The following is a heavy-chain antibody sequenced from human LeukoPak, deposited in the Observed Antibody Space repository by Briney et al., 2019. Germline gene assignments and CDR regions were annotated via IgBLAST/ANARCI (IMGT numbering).Heavy chain of an antibody. V-gene: IGHV3-53*04. CDR2: IYNGGST. D-gene: IGHD2-2*01. Sequence: GGSRRLSCAASGFTVSSNYMSWVRQAPGKGLEWVSVIYNGGSTYYADSVKGRFTISRQNSKNTLDLQMNSLRPEDTAVYYCARDGRYCIITSCYGYYGMDVWGQGTTVTVSS. CDR1: GFTVSSNY. CDR3: ARDGRYCIITSCYGYYGMDV. J-gene: IGHJ6*02.